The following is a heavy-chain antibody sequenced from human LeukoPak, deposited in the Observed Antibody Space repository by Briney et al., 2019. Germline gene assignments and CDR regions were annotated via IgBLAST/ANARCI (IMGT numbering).Heavy chain of an antibody. CDR2: IWYGGSNK. Sequence: PGGSLRLSCAASGFTFSSYGMHWVRQAPGKGLEWVAVIWYGGSNKYYADSVKGRFTISRDNSKNTLYLQMNSLRAEDTAVYYCAKDQGLAYCSSTSCFPPYAFDIWGQGTMVTVSS. CDR3: AKDQGLAYCSSTSCFPPYAFDI. D-gene: IGHD2-2*01. CDR1: GFTFSSYG. V-gene: IGHV3-30*02. J-gene: IGHJ3*02.